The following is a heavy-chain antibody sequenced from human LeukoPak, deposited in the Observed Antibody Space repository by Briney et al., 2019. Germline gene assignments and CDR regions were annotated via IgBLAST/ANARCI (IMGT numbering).Heavy chain of an antibody. D-gene: IGHD2-15*01. J-gene: IGHJ6*02. V-gene: IGHV4-59*01. CDR3: ARVNRRYCSGGSCYYYYGMDV. CDR2: IYYSGST. CDR1: GGSISSYY. Sequence: SETLSLTCTVSGGSISSYYWSWIRQPPGKGLEWIGYIYYSGSTNYNPSLKSRVTISVDTSKNQFSLKLSSVTAADTAVYYCARVNRRYCSGGSCYYYYGMDVWGQGTTVTVSS.